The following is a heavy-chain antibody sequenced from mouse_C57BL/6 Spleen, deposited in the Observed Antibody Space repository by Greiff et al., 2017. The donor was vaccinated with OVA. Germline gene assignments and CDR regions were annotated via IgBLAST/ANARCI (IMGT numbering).Heavy chain of an antibody. CDR3: ARGLRRLRGYFDV. Sequence: QVQLKQSGAELVMPGASVKLSCKASGYTFTSYWMHWVKQRPGQGLEWIGEIDPSDSYTNYNQKFKGKSTLTVDKSSSTAYMQLSSLTSEDSAVYYCARGLRRLRGYFDVWGTGTTVTVSS. D-gene: IGHD2-4*01. V-gene: IGHV1-69*01. CDR1: GYTFTSYW. CDR2: IDPSDSYT. J-gene: IGHJ1*03.